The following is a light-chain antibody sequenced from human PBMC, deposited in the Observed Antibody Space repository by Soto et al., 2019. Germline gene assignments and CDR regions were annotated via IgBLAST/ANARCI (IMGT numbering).Light chain of an antibody. J-gene: IGKJ5*01. CDR3: QQYGSSPVT. CDR1: QSVSSSY. CDR2: GAS. Sequence: EIVLTQSPGTLSLSPGERATLSCRASQSVSSSYLAWYQQKPGQAPRLLIYGASSRATGIPDRFSGSGSGTDFTLPISRLEPEDFAVYFCQQYGSSPVTFGQGTRLEIK. V-gene: IGKV3-20*01.